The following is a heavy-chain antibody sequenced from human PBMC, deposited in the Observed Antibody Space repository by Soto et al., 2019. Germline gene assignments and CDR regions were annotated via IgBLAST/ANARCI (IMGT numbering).Heavy chain of an antibody. V-gene: IGHV4-30-4*01. CDR2: IYYSGST. D-gene: IGHD6-13*01. CDR3: ARTQAAAVGNWFGP. CDR1: GASISNGDYY. J-gene: IGHJ5*02. Sequence: SETLSLTCTVSGASISNGDYYWSWIRRPPGKGLEWIGNIYYSGSTYYNPSLKSRVAISVDTSKNQFSLKLTSVTAADTAMYYCARTQAAAVGNWFGPWGQGTLVTVSS.